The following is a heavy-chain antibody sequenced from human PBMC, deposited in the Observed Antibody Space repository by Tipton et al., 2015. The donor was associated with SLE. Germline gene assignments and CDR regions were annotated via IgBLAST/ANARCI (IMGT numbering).Heavy chain of an antibody. D-gene: IGHD3-3*01. J-gene: IGHJ1*01. CDR3: TTRFEGIRDFWSGEYFQH. CDR2: IKQDGSEK. CDR1: GGSISSHY. Sequence: LSLTCTVSGGSISSHYWSWIRQPPGKGLEWVANIKQDGSEKYYVDSVKGRFTISRDNSKNTLYLQMNSLRAEDTAVYYCTTRFEGIRDFWSGEYFQHWGQGTLVTVSS. V-gene: IGHV3-7*01.